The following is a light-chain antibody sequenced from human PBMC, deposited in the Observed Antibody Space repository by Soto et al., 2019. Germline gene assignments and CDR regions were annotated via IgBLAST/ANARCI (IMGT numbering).Light chain of an antibody. CDR2: GAS. J-gene: IGKJ1*01. CDR3: QQYAGSRT. CDR1: QSVSSN. V-gene: IGKV3-20*01. Sequence: EIVMTQSPATLSVSPGERATLYCRASQSVSSNLAWYQQKPGQAPRLLIYGASSRATGIPDRFSGSGSGTDFTLTISRLEPEDFAVYYCQQYAGSRTFGQGTKVDIK.